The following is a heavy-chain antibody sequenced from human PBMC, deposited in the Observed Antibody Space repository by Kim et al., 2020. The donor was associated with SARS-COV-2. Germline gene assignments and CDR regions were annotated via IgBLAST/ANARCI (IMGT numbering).Heavy chain of an antibody. Sequence: GGSLRLSCSASGITFSTYVMHWVRQAPGKGLECVSGINTNGRNTYYADSLKGRLTISRDNSNNTLYLQMISLRVEDTAVYYCVKGGPYFSSNAMDVWGQG. J-gene: IGHJ6*02. CDR2: INTNGRNT. CDR1: GITFSTYV. D-gene: IGHD1-26*01. CDR3: VKGGPYFSSNAMDV. V-gene: IGHV3-64D*06.